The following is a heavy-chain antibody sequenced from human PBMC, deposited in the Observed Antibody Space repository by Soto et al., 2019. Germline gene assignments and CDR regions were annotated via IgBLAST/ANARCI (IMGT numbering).Heavy chain of an antibody. V-gene: IGHV3-30-3*01. J-gene: IGHJ4*02. D-gene: IGHD4-17*01. CDR1: GFTFSSYA. CDR3: ARGKRWTVTTVYYFDY. CDR2: ISYDGSNK. Sequence: QVQLVESGGGVVQPGRSLRLSCAASGFTFSSYAMHWVRQAPGKGLEWVAVISYDGSNKYYADSVKGRFTIYRDNAKNTLYLQMNSLRGEDTAVYYCARGKRWTVTTVYYFDYWGQGTLVTVTS.